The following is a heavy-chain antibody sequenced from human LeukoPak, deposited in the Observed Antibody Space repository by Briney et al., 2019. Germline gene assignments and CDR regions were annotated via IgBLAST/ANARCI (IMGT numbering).Heavy chain of an antibody. CDR2: IKQDGSEK. CDR1: GFTFSSYW. Sequence: GGSLRLSCAASGFTFSSYWMSWVRQAPGKGLEWVASIKQDGSEKYYVDSVKGRFTISRDNAKNSLYVQMNSLRAEDTAVYYCARDISSSWSRGWFDPWGQGTLVTVSS. D-gene: IGHD6-13*01. V-gene: IGHV3-7*01. J-gene: IGHJ5*02. CDR3: ARDISSSWSRGWFDP.